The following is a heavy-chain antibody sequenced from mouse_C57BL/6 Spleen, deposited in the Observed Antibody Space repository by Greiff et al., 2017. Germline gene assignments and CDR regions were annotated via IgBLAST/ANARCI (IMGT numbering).Heavy chain of an antibody. J-gene: IGHJ1*03. V-gene: IGHV1-50*01. CDR3: ARGIYDGYFDV. D-gene: IGHD2-3*01. CDR2: IDPSDSYT. Sequence: VQLQQPGAELVKPGASVKLSCKASGYTFTSYWMQWVKQRPGQGLEWIGEIDPSDSYTNYNQKFKGKATLTVDTSSSTAYMQLSSLTSEDSAVYYCARGIYDGYFDVWGTGTTVTVSS. CDR1: GYTFTSYW.